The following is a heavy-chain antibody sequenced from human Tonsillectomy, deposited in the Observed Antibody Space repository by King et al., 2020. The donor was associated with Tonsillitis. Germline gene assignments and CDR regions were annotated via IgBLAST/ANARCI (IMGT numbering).Heavy chain of an antibody. CDR3: ASDSSTSHTNYYYYYYGMDV. CDR2: IYYSGST. Sequence: LQLQESGPGLVKPSETLSLTCTVSGGSISSSSYYWGWIRQPPGKGLEWIGSIYYSGSTYYNPSLKSRVTISVDTSKNQFSLKLSSVTAADTAVYYCASDSSTSHTNYYYYYYGMDVWGQGTTVTVSS. D-gene: IGHD2-2*01. J-gene: IGHJ6*02. CDR1: GGSISSSSYY. V-gene: IGHV4-39*07.